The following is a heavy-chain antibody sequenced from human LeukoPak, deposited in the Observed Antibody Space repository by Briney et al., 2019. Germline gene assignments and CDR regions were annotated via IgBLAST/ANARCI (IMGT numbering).Heavy chain of an antibody. V-gene: IGHV3-48*03. CDR2: IDANSNKI. CDR1: GLIFGGSE. J-gene: IGHJ4*02. Sequence: GGSLRLSCAASGLIFGGSEMNWVCEGPRAGLWRVSYIDANSNKIYYADSVRGRFSTSRDNPRNSMFLQMNRLRVDDTAVYYCASPLRDYWGPGTLVVVSS. CDR3: ASPLRDY.